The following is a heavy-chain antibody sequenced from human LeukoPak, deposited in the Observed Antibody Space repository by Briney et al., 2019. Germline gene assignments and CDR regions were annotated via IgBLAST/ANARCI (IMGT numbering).Heavy chain of an antibody. CDR3: ARLSGRVVCSAGSCYIDS. CDR1: GYRFTSDW. V-gene: IGHV5-51*01. Sequence: GESLKISCKGSGYRFTSDWIGWVRQMPGKGLEWMGIIYPGDSDTRYSPSFQGQVTISADKSVNTAYLQWSSLKASDTAMYYCARLSGRVVCSAGSCYIDSWGQGTLVTISS. D-gene: IGHD2-15*01. CDR2: IYPGDSDT. J-gene: IGHJ4*02.